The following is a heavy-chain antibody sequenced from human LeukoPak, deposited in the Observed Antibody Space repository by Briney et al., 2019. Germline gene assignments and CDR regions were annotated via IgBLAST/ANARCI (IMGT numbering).Heavy chain of an antibody. J-gene: IGHJ6*04. V-gene: IGHV3-11*06. CDR3: ARYGADVLLWFGEPGYGMDV. D-gene: IGHD3-10*01. CDR1: GFTFSDYY. CDR2: ISSSSSYT. Sequence: PGGSLRLSCAASGFTFSDYYMSWIRQAPGKGLEWVSYISSSSSYTNYADSVKGRFTISRDNAKNSLYLQMNSLRAEDTAVYYCARYGADVLLWFGEPGYGMDVWGKGTTVTVSS.